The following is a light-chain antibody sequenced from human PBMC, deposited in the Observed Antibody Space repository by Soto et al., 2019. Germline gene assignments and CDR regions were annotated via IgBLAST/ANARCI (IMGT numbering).Light chain of an antibody. CDR3: QQSNNWPYT. J-gene: IGKJ2*01. CDR2: GAS. Sequence: EIVMTQSPATLSVSPGERVTLSCRASQSVSDNLAWYQQKPGQAPRRLIYGASTRATTTPARFSGSGSGTEFTLTISSMQYEDFAVYYCQQSNNWPYTFGQGTKLDIK. CDR1: QSVSDN. V-gene: IGKV3-15*01.